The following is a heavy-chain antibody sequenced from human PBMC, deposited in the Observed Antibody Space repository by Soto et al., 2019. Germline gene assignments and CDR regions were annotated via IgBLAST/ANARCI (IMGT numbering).Heavy chain of an antibody. J-gene: IGHJ4*02. V-gene: IGHV4-59*01. Sequence: QVQLQESGPGLVKPSETLSLTCTVSGGSISSYYWSWIRQPPGKGLEWIGYIYYSGSTNYNPSLKSRVTISVDTSKNQFSLKLSSVTAADTAVYYCASTPDQRGYSSGWYGYWGQGTLVTVSS. CDR1: GGSISSYY. CDR3: ASTPDQRGYSSGWYGY. CDR2: IYYSGST. D-gene: IGHD6-19*01.